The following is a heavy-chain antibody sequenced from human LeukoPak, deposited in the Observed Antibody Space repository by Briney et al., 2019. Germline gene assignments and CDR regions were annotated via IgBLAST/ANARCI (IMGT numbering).Heavy chain of an antibody. Sequence: GGSLRLSCAASGFTFSNYWIHWVRQAPGKGLVWVSRINSDGSSTSYADSVKGRFTISRDNAKNTLYLQMNSLRAEDTAVYYCARDGYCSSTSCYYFDYWGQGTLVTVSS. V-gene: IGHV3-74*01. CDR2: INSDGSST. J-gene: IGHJ4*02. D-gene: IGHD2-2*01. CDR3: ARDGYCSSTSCYYFDY. CDR1: GFTFSNYW.